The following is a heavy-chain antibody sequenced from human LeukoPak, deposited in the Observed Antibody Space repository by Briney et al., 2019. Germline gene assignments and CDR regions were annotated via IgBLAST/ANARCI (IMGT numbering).Heavy chain of an antibody. V-gene: IGHV4-38-2*01. Sequence: PSETLSLTCAVSGYSISSGYYWGWIRQPPGKGLEWIGSIYHSGSTYYNPSLKSRVTISIDTSKNQFSLKLSSVTAADTAVYYCARIVFSHYYTDYYYYMEVWGKGTTVTVSS. D-gene: IGHD3-3*01. CDR2: IYHSGST. CDR3: ARIVFSHYYTDYYYYMEV. CDR1: GYSISSGYY. J-gene: IGHJ6*03.